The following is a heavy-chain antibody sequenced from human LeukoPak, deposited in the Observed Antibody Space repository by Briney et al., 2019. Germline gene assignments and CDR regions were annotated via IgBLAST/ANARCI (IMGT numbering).Heavy chain of an antibody. CDR1: GYTFTGYY. J-gene: IGHJ4*02. D-gene: IGHD2-15*01. CDR2: INPNSGGT. Sequence: GASVKVSCKASGYTFTGYYMHWVRQAPGQGLEWMGWINPNSGGTNYAQKFQGGVTMTRDTSISTAYMELSRLRSDDTAVYYCARETYCSGGSCYSCDYWGQGTLVTVSS. CDR3: ARETYCSGGSCYSCDY. V-gene: IGHV1-2*02.